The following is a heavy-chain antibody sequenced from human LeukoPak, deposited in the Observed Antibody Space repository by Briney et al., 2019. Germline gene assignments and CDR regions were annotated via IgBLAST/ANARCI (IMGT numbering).Heavy chain of an antibody. CDR3: ARIVTVAWSERRPGYYYMDV. CDR2: ISSSSSTI. V-gene: IGHV3-48*01. D-gene: IGHD1-1*01. J-gene: IGHJ6*03. Sequence: PGGSLRLSCAASGFTFSSYSMNWVRQAPGKGLEWVSYISSSSSTIYYADSVKGRFTISRDNAKNSLYLQMNRLRAEDTAVYYCARIVTVAWSERRPGYYYMDVWGKGTTVTVSS. CDR1: GFTFSSYS.